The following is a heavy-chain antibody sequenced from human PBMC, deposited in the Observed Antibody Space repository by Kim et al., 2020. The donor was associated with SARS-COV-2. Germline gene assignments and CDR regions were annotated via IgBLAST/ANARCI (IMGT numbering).Heavy chain of an antibody. CDR2: GNT. V-gene: IGHV1-18*01. J-gene: IGHJ4*02. CDR3: ARGGGDLDY. D-gene: IGHD4-17*01. Sequence: GNTNYAQKLQGRVTMTTDTSTSTAYMELRSLRSDDTAVYYCARGGGDLDYWGQGTLVTVSS.